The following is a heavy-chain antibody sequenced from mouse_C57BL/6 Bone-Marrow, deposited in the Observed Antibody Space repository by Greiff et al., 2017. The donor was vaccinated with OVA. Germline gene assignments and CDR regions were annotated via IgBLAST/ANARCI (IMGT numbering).Heavy chain of an antibody. CDR2: IYPGDGDT. D-gene: IGHD4-1*01. CDR1: GYAFSSYW. CDR3: AREENWGYVDY. J-gene: IGHJ2*01. Sequence: VQLQQSGAELVKPGASVKISCKASGYAFSSYWMNWVKQRPGKGLEWIGQIYPGDGDTTYNGKFKGKATLTADKSSSTAYMQLSSLTSEDSAVYFCAREENWGYVDYWGQGTTLTVSS. V-gene: IGHV1-80*01.